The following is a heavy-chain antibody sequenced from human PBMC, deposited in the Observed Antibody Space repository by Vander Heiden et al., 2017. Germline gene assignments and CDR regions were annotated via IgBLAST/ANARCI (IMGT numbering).Heavy chain of an antibody. D-gene: IGHD6-13*01. CDR3: TRAAARSLCTDY. Sequence: EVQLVESGGGLVQPGRSLRRACTSAGFTFGDYAMSWFRQAPGKGLEWVGYTRSKTHGGTTDYAAHVTGRFTNTRDDSQSIAYLKMNSLKTPDTAVYYCTRAAARSLCTDYWGQGPLVTVSS. CDR2: TRSKTHGGTT. J-gene: IGHJ4*02. CDR1: GFTFGDYA. V-gene: IGHV3-49*03.